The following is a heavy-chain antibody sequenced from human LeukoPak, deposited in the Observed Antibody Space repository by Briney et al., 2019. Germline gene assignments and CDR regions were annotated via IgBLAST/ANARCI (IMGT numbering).Heavy chain of an antibody. CDR3: ATYHYDNRACKD. CDR2: IKLGGGAK. CDR1: GFTFTNYC. D-gene: IGHD3-22*01. V-gene: IGHV3-7*05. Sequence: PVASLRLSCAASGFTFTNYCMTWVRQAPGEGLEWVGNIKLGGGAKNYVDSLKGGFTISTDNAKNSLYLQMNGLSAEDQAVYYCATYHYDNRACKDWGTGSLVPASS. J-gene: IGHJ4*02.